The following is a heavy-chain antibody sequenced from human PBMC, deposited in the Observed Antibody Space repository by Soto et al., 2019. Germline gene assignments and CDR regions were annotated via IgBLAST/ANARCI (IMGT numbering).Heavy chain of an antibody. CDR1: GFTFTSSA. V-gene: IGHV1-58*01. Sequence: GASVKVSCKASGFTFTSSAVQWVRQARGQRLEWIGWIVVGSGNTNYAQKFQERVTITRDMSTSTAYMELSSLRSEDTAVYYCAAEGIAVKGYYYYGMDVWGQGTTVTVSS. D-gene: IGHD6-19*01. J-gene: IGHJ6*02. CDR3: AAEGIAVKGYYYYGMDV. CDR2: IVVGSGNT.